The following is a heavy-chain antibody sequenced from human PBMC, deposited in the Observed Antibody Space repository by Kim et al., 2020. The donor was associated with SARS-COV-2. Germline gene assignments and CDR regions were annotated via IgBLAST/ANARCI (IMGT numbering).Heavy chain of an antibody. Sequence: GGSLRLSCAASGFTFSSYGMHWVRQAPGKGLEWVAVISYDGSNKYYADSVKGRFTISRDNSKNTLYLQMNSLRAEDTAVYYCAKRGVGVGLGDYFDYWG. CDR2: ISYDGSNK. D-gene: IGHD3-10*01. J-gene: IGHJ4*01. CDR3: AKRGVGVGLGDYFDY. V-gene: IGHV3-30*18. CDR1: GFTFSSYG.